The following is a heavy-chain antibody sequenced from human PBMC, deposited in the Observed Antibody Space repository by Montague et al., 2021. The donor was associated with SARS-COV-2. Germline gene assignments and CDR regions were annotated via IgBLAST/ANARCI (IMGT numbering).Heavy chain of an antibody. Sequence: SLRLSCAASGFTFRSYGMSWVRQAPGKGLEWVSGITGSGGSTYYADFVKGRFTISRDNSKNTLYLQMNSLRAEDTAVYYCAKGYYYDTSGYLHPFDYWGQGTLVTVSS. V-gene: IGHV3-23*01. CDR2: ITGSGGST. CDR3: AKGYYYDTSGYLHPFDY. D-gene: IGHD3-22*01. J-gene: IGHJ4*02. CDR1: GFTFRSYG.